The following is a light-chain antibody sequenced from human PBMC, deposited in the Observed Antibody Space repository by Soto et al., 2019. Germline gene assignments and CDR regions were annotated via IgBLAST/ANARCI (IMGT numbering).Light chain of an antibody. J-gene: IGKJ4*01. Sequence: DIQMTQSPSSLSASVGDKVTITCQASQDINNYLNWYQQKPGKAPKLLIYDASHLETGVPSRFRGSGSGTDFPFAISSLQPEDIATYYCQQSDYLPLTFGGGTKVQI. CDR1: QDINNY. CDR3: QQSDYLPLT. V-gene: IGKV1-33*01. CDR2: DAS.